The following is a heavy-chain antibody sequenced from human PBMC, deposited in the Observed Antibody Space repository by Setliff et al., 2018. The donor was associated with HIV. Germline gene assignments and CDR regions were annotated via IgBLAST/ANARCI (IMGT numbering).Heavy chain of an antibody. D-gene: IGHD3-22*01. CDR2: ISAYNGNT. Sequence: WASVKVSCKASGYTFTSYGISWVRQAPGQGLEWMGWISAYNGNTNYAQKLQGRVTMTTDTSTSTAYKELRSLRSDDTAVYYCAREYRAYYYDSSGVGDYWGQGTLVTVSS. CDR1: GYTFTSYG. CDR3: AREYRAYYYDSSGVGDY. V-gene: IGHV1-18*01. J-gene: IGHJ4*02.